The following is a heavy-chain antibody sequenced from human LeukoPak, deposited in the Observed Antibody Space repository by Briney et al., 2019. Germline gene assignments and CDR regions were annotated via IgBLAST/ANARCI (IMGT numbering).Heavy chain of an antibody. D-gene: IGHD2-2*01. J-gene: IGHJ4*02. CDR2: INSDGSIR. Sequence: GGSLRLSCAASGFTLRSYWMHWFRQAPGERLVWVSRINSDGSIRSYADSVGGRFTISRDNAENTLYLQLNSLRVEDTAVYFCARVTASWHPYVDYWGQGTLVTVSS. CDR3: ARVTASWHPYVDY. CDR1: GFTLRSYW. V-gene: IGHV3-74*01.